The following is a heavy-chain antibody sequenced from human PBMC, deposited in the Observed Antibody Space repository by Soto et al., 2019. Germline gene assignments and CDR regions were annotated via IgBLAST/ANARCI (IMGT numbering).Heavy chain of an antibody. CDR3: ARVPTVTTFTGGFDP. CDR2: INPNSGGT. J-gene: IGHJ5*02. D-gene: IGHD4-17*01. CDR1: GYTFTGYY. Sequence: GASVKVSCKASGYTFTGYYMHWVRQAPGQGLEWMGWINPNSGGTNYAQKFQGRVTMTRDTSISTAYMELSRLRSDDTAVYYCARVPTVTTFTGGFDPWGQGTLVTVSS. V-gene: IGHV1-2*02.